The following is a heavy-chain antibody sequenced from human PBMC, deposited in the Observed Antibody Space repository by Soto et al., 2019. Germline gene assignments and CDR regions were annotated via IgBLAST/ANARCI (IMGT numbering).Heavy chain of an antibody. Sequence: GGSLRLSCAASGFTFSNAWMSWVRQAPGKGLEWVGRIKSKTDGETTDYAAPVKGRFTISRDDSENTLFLQMNSLKTEDTAVYYCTKGPQYSSSSGMMDYWGQGTLVTVSS. CDR1: GFTFSNAW. CDR3: TKGPQYSSSSGMMDY. CDR2: IKSKTDGETT. D-gene: IGHD6-6*01. V-gene: IGHV3-15*01. J-gene: IGHJ4*02.